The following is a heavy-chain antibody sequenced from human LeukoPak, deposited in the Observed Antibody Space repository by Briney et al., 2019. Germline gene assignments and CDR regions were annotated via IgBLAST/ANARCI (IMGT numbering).Heavy chain of an antibody. CDR3: ARDVGSGDYYRHDAFDI. V-gene: IGHV4-34*01. CDR2: INHSGST. CDR1: GGSFSGYY. J-gene: IGHJ3*02. D-gene: IGHD3-22*01. Sequence: SETLSLTCAVYGGSFSGYYWSWIRQPPGKGLEWIGEINHSGSTNYNPSLKSRVTISVDTSKNQFSLKLSSVTAADTAVYYCARDVGSGDYYRHDAFDIWGQGTMVTVSS.